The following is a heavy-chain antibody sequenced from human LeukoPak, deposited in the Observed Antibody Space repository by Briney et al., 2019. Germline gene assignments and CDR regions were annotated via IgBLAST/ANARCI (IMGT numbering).Heavy chain of an antibody. CDR3: ARDPPPGLRRFGY. CDR2: ISSSSSYI. CDR1: GFTFSSYS. Sequence: GGSLRLSCAASGFTFSSYSMNWVRQAPGKGLEWVSSISSSSSYIYYADSVKGRFTISRDNAKNSLYLQMNSLRAEDTAVYYCARDPPPGLRRFGYWGQGTLVTVSS. J-gene: IGHJ4*02. D-gene: IGHD5-12*01. V-gene: IGHV3-21*01.